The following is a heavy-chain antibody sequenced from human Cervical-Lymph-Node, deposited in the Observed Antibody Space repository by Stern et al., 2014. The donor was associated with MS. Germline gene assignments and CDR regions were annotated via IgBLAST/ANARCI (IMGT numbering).Heavy chain of an antibody. CDR2: TYYGGST. V-gene: IGHV4-59*01. Sequence: QVQLQESGPGLVRPSETLSLTCTVSGGSLSLYYWSWIRQSPGKGLEWIAYTYYGGSTDYNPSLKSRLTISFDTSKSQFSLKLASVTAADTAVYYCARGMGWFDPWGQGTLVTVSS. J-gene: IGHJ5*02. CDR1: GGSLSLYY. D-gene: IGHD2-8*01. CDR3: ARGMGWFDP.